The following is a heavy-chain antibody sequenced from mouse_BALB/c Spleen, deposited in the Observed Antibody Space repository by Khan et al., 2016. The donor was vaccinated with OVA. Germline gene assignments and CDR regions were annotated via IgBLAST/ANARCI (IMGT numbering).Heavy chain of an antibody. Sequence: QVQLKESGPGLVAPSQNLSITCTVSGFSLTDYGVSWIRQPPGEGLEWLGVIWGGGTTYYNSALKSRLSIRKDNSKSQVFLKMNSLQTDDTAMYYCAKGLWSYYFALDYWGQGTSVTVSS. D-gene: IGHD1-1*02. CDR3: AKGLWSYYFALDY. V-gene: IGHV2-6-5*01. J-gene: IGHJ4*01. CDR2: IWGGGTT. CDR1: GFSLTDYG.